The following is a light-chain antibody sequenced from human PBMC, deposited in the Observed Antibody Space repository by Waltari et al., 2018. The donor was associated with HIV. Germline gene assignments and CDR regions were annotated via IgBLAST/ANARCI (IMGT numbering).Light chain of an antibody. CDR3: SAWDSSLGEWV. J-gene: IGLJ2*01. V-gene: IGLV10-54*04. CDR1: SSTVSNQG. Sequence: QAGLTQPPSVSKALRQTATPTCTGNSSTVSNQGAAWLQQHQGHPPKLLSYRNNNRPSGISERFSASRSGNIASLNITGLQPEDESDYYCSAWDSSLGEWVFGGGTKLTVL. CDR2: RNN.